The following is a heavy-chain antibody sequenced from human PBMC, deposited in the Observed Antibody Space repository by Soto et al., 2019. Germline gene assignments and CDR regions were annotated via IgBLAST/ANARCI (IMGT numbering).Heavy chain of an antibody. D-gene: IGHD5-18*01. CDR1: GDSISSNNNY. CDR3: ARGRGYSYGLDP. Sequence: QVQLQESGPGLVKPSQTLSLTCTVSGDSISSNNNYWSWIRQPPGEGLEWIGFISYTGTTSYIPSIKGRVAISLDTSKNQFSLSLSSVPAADTAVYYCARGRGYSYGLDPWGQGTLVTVSS. V-gene: IGHV4-30-4*01. J-gene: IGHJ5*02. CDR2: ISYTGTT.